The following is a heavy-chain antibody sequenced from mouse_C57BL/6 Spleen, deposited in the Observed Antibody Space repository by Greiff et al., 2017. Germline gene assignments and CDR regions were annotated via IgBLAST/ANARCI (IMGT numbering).Heavy chain of an antibody. CDR2: INPSTGGT. V-gene: IGHV1-42*01. Sequence: VQLKESGPELVKPGASVKISCKASGYSFTGYYMNWVKQSPEKSLEWIGEINPSTGGTTYNQKFKAKATLTVDKSSSTAYMQLKSLTSEDSAVYYCARGNEYDEGGYYAMDYCGQGTSDTVSS. D-gene: IGHD2-4*01. CDR3: ARGNEYDEGGYYAMDY. J-gene: IGHJ4*01. CDR1: GYSFTGYY.